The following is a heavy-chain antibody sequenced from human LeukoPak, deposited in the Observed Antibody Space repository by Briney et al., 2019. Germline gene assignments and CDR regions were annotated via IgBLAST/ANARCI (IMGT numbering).Heavy chain of an antibody. Sequence: GGSLRLSCAASGFTFDDYGMSWVDQLPGKGLEWVSGINWNGGSTGYADSVKGRFTISRDNAKNSLYLQMNSLRAEDTALYYCASSWGGSYYLGFDYWGQGTLVTVPS. CDR3: ASSWGGSYYLGFDY. J-gene: IGHJ4*02. V-gene: IGHV3-20*04. CDR2: INWNGGST. D-gene: IGHD3-10*01. CDR1: GFTFDDYG.